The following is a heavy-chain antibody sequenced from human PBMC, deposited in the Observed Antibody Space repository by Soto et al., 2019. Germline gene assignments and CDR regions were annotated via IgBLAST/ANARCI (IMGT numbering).Heavy chain of an antibody. Sequence: ASVKVSCKASGYTFTSYYMHWVRQAPGQGLEWMGIINPSGGSTSYAQKFQGRVTMTRDTSTSTVYMELSSLRSEDTAVYYCAREGRNDYGDSGGMDVWGQGTTVTVAS. CDR1: GYTFTSYY. CDR3: AREGRNDYGDSGGMDV. V-gene: IGHV1-46*03. CDR2: INPSGGST. J-gene: IGHJ6*02. D-gene: IGHD4-17*01.